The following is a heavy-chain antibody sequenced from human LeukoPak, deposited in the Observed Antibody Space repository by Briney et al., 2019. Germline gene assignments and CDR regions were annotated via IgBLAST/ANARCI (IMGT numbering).Heavy chain of an antibody. Sequence: ASVKVSCKASNYTFSDYDVTWVRQAPGQGLEWMGWVSKYTGNADYAPKFQGRVSMTTDTSTRTAYMELRSLRPDDTAVYFCAREDDRSFGAYDCRGQGTLVTVS. V-gene: IGHV1-18*01. J-gene: IGHJ4*02. CDR1: NYTFSDYD. CDR2: VSKYTGNA. CDR3: AREDDRSFGAYDC. D-gene: IGHD4-17*01.